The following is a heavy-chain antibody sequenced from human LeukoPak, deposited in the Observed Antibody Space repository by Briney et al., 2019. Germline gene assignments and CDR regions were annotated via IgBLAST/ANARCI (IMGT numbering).Heavy chain of an antibody. CDR3: ARGLAYCGGDCPSDDAFDI. J-gene: IGHJ3*02. CDR2: MNPNRGNT. CDR1: GYTFTSYD. D-gene: IGHD2-21*02. V-gene: IGHV1-8*01. Sequence: ASVKVSCKASGYTFTSYDINWVRQATGQGLEWMGWMNPNRGNTGYAQKFQGRVTMTRNTSISTAYMELSSLRSEDTAVYYCARGLAYCGGDCPSDDAFDIWGQGTMVTVSS.